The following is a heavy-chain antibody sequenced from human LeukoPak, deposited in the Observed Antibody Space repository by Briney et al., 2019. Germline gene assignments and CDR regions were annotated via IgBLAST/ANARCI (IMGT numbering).Heavy chain of an antibody. Sequence: GGSLRLSCAASGFTFSNYPMSWVRQAPGKGLEWVSAISGGGASTYYTDSVKGRFTISRDNSKNTLYLQMNSLRAEDTAVYYCAKALGIAAAGDYWGQGTLVTVSS. CDR2: ISGGGAST. CDR1: GFTFSNYP. J-gene: IGHJ4*02. D-gene: IGHD6-13*01. CDR3: AKALGIAAAGDY. V-gene: IGHV3-23*01.